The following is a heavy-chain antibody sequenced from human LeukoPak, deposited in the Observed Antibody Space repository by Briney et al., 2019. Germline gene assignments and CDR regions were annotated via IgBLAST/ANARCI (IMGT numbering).Heavy chain of an antibody. CDR3: ARAHPWSTTRQEGYYYDSSGYSYDY. J-gene: IGHJ4*02. D-gene: IGHD3-22*01. CDR2: IYHSGST. Sequence: PSGTLSLTRAVSGGSISSSNWWSWVRQPPGKGLEWIGEIYHSGSTNYNPSLKSRVTISADKSKNQFSLKLSSVTAADTAVYYCARAHPWSTTRQEGYYYDSSGYSYDYWGQGTLVTVSS. V-gene: IGHV4-4*02. CDR1: GGSISSSNW.